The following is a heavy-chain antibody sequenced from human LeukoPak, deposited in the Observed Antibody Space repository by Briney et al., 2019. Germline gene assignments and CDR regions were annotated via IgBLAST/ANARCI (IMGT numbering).Heavy chain of an antibody. D-gene: IGHD3-22*01. J-gene: IGHJ6*02. CDR3: AKDRAYYYDSSGYGSYGMDV. V-gene: IGHV3-23*01. Sequence: GGSLRLSCAASGLTFSNYAMNWVRQAPGKGLEWVSAISGSGGSTYYADSVKGRFTISRDNSKNTLYLQMNSLRAEDTAVYYCAKDRAYYYDSSGYGSYGMDVWGQGTTVTVSS. CDR1: GLTFSNYA. CDR2: ISGSGGST.